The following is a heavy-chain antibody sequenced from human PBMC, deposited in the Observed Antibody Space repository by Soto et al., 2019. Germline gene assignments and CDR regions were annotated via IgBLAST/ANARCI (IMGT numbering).Heavy chain of an antibody. D-gene: IGHD3-22*01. CDR3: ARQIYDSDTGPNFQYYFDS. Sequence: GESLKISCEGSGYSFAGYWITWVRQKPGKGLEWMGRIDPSDSQTYYSPSFRGHVTISVTKSITTVFLQWSSLRASDTAMYYCARQIYDSDTGPNFQYYFDSWGQGTPVTVSS. CDR2: IDPSDSQT. CDR1: GYSFAGYW. J-gene: IGHJ4*02. V-gene: IGHV5-10-1*01.